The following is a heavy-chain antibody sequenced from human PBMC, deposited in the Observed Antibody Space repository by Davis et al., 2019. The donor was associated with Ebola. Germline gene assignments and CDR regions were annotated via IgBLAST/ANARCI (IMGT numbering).Heavy chain of an antibody. V-gene: IGHV4-59*12. Sequence: MPSETLSLTCTVSGGSISSYYWSWIRQPPGKGLEWIGYIYYSGSTNYNPSLKSRVTISVDTSKNQFSLKLSSVTAADTAVYYCAISTRVVAANDYWGQGTLVTVSS. CDR2: IYYSGST. CDR1: GGSISSYY. J-gene: IGHJ4*02. CDR3: AISTRVVAANDY. D-gene: IGHD2-15*01.